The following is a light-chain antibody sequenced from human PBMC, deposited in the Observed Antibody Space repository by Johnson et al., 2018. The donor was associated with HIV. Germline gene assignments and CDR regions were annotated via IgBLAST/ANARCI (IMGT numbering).Light chain of an antibody. Sequence: QSVLTQSPSVSAAPGQKVTISCSGSNSNIGNIYVSWYQQLPGTAPKLLIYENNKRPSGIPDRFSGSKSGTSATLGITGLQTGDEADYYCATWHSRLSVGGVFGTGTKVTVL. V-gene: IGLV1-51*02. CDR3: ATWHSRLSVGGV. J-gene: IGLJ1*01. CDR1: NSNIGNIY. CDR2: ENN.